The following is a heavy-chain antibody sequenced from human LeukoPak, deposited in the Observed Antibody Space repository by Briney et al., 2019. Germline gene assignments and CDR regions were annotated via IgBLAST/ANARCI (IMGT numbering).Heavy chain of an antibody. J-gene: IGHJ4*02. CDR3: ARSVSGIAVAGSPHFDY. CDR1: GGTFSSYA. Sequence: SVKVSCKASGGTFSSYAISWVRQAPGQGLEWMGGIIPIFGTANYAQKFQGRVTITADESTSTAYMELSSLRSEDTAVYYCARSVSGIAVAGSPHFDYWGQGTLVTVFS. V-gene: IGHV1-69*01. D-gene: IGHD6-19*01. CDR2: IIPIFGTA.